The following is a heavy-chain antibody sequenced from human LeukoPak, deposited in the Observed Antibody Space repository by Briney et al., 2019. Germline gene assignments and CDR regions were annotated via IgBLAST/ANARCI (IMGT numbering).Heavy chain of an antibody. CDR2: IKSKTDGGTT. Sequence: GGSLRLSCAASGFTFSNAWMSWVRQAPGKGLEWVGRIKSKTDGGTTDYAAPVKGRFTISRDDSKNTLYLQMNSLKTKDTAVYYCTTSLWSPPYYYYMDVWGKGTTVTVSS. CDR1: GFTFSNAW. V-gene: IGHV3-15*01. CDR3: TTSLWSPPYYYYMDV. J-gene: IGHJ6*03. D-gene: IGHD3-10*01.